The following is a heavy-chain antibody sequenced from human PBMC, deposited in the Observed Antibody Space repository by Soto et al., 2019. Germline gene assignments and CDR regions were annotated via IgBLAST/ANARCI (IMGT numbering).Heavy chain of an antibody. V-gene: IGHV3-30*18. CDR2: ISYDGSNK. Sequence: VGSLRLSCAASGFTFSSYGMHWVRQAPGKGLEWVAVISYDGSNKYYADSVKGRFTISRDNSKNTLYLQMNSLRAEDTAVYYCAKDRLYYDFLSGYLGEKGDYYYYGMDVWGQGTTVTVSS. CDR1: GFTFSSYG. J-gene: IGHJ6*02. CDR3: AKDRLYYDFLSGYLGEKGDYYYYGMDV. D-gene: IGHD3-3*01.